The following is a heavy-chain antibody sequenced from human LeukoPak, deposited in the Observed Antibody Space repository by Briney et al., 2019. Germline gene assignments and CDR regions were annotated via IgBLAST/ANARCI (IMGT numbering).Heavy chain of an antibody. J-gene: IGHJ4*02. D-gene: IGHD3-22*01. CDR2: INYSGST. Sequence: SETLSLTCAVYGGSFSDYYWHWIRQPPGKGLEWIGEINYSGSTNFNPSLRNRLTISVDTSTNQFSLTLSSVPATDTAVYYCVGTDYYDSSGYYAPFDYWGQGTLVTVSS. V-gene: IGHV4-34*01. CDR3: VGTDYYDSSGYYAPFDY. CDR1: GGSFSDYY.